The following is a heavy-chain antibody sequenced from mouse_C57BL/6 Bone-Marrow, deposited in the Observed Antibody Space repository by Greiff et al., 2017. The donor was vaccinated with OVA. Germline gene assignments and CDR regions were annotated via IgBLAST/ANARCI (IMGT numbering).Heavy chain of an antibody. CDR2: ISSGSSTI. CDR1: GFTFSDYG. D-gene: IGHD2-3*01. Sequence: EVQLVESGGGLVKPGGSLKLSCAASGFTFSDYGMHWVRQAPEKGPEWVAYISSGSSTIYYADTVKGRFTISRDNAKNTLFLQMTSLRSEDTAMYYCARGELRWLLPFAYWGQGTLVTVSA. J-gene: IGHJ3*01. V-gene: IGHV5-17*01. CDR3: ARGELRWLLPFAY.